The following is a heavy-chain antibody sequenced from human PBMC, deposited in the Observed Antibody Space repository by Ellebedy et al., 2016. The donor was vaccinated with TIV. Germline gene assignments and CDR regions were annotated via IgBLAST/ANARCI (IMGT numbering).Heavy chain of an antibody. CDR2: ISAYNGNT. V-gene: IGHV1-18*01. J-gene: IGHJ4*02. D-gene: IGHD1-26*01. CDR1: GYTFTSYG. CDR3: ARVWGLLH. Sequence: AASVKVSCKASGYTFTSYGISWVRQAPGQGLEWMGWISAYNGNTNYAQKPQGRVTMTTDKSTSTAYMELRSLGSDDTAVYSCARVWGLLHWGQGTLVTVSS.